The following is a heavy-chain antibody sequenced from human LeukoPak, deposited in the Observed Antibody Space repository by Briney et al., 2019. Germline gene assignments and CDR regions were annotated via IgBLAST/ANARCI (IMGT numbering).Heavy chain of an antibody. CDR3: FDSSGWYPLD. J-gene: IGHJ4*02. V-gene: IGHV4-39*01. CDR2: IYYSGST. CDR1: GGSISSSSYY. D-gene: IGHD6-19*01. Sequence: SETLSLTCTVSGGSISSSSYYWGWIRQPPGKGLEWIGSIYYSGSTYYNPSLKSRVTISVVTSKNQFSLKLSSVTAADTAVYYCFDSSGWYPLDRGQGTLVTVSS.